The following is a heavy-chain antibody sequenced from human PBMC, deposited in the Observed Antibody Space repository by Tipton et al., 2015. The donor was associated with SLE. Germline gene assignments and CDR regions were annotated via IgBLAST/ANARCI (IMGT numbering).Heavy chain of an antibody. CDR2: IYTSGST. Sequence: TLSLTCAVYGGSFSGYYWSWIRQPAGKGLEWIGRIYTSGSTNYNPSLKSRVTMSVDTSKNQFSLKLSSVTAADTAVYYCARPIDYSSSWTDAFDIWGQGTMVTVSS. V-gene: IGHV4-59*10. J-gene: IGHJ3*02. CDR3: ARPIDYSSSWTDAFDI. CDR1: GGSFSGYY. D-gene: IGHD6-13*01.